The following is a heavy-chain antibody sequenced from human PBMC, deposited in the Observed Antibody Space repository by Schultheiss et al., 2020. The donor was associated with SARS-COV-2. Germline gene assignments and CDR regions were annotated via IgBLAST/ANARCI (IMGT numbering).Heavy chain of an antibody. CDR1: GFTFSSYA. CDR3: ARVATDYDFWSGYDHDAFDI. J-gene: IGHJ3*02. V-gene: IGHV3-30-3*01. CDR2: ISYDGSNK. Sequence: GGSLRLSCAASGFTFSSYAMHWVRQAPGKGLEWVAVISYDGSNKYYADSVKGRFTISRDNSKNTLYLQMNSLRAEDTAVYYCARVATDYDFWSGYDHDAFDIWGQGTMVTVSS. D-gene: IGHD3-3*01.